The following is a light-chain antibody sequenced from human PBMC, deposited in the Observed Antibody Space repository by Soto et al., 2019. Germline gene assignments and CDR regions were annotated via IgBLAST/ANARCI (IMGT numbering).Light chain of an antibody. CDR2: LNSDGRH. CDR1: SGHNSYA. J-gene: IGLJ3*02. CDR3: QTWSTDIRV. Sequence: QPVLTQPPSASASLGASVKLTCTLSSGHNSYAIAWHQQQPEKGPRYLMKLNSDGRHSKGDGIPDRFSGSSSGAERYLTISSLQSEDEADYYCQTWSTDIRVFGGGTKVTVL. V-gene: IGLV4-69*01.